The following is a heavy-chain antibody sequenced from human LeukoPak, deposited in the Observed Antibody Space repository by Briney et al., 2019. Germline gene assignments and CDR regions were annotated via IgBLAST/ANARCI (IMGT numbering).Heavy chain of an antibody. J-gene: IGHJ6*02. D-gene: IGHD3-3*01. V-gene: IGHV3-23*01. CDR1: GFSFSSHV. CDR2: ISGSGGST. CDR3: AKSRRITIFGVVITDYYYYGMDV. Sequence: PGGSLRLSCAASGFSFSSHVMHWVRQAPGKGLEWVSAISGSGGSTYYADSVKGRFTISRDNSKNTLYLQMNSLRAEDTAVYYCAKSRRITIFGVVITDYYYYGMDVWGQGTTVTVSS.